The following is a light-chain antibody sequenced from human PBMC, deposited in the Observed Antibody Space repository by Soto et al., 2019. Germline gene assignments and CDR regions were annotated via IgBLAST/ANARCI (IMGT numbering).Light chain of an antibody. Sequence: DIQMTQSPSSLSASVEDRVIITCRASQSISNHLNWYQQKPGKAPKLLIYAASTLQSGVPSRFSGSGSGTDFTLTISCLQSEDFATYYCQQYYSYPPLTFGGGTKVDIK. CDR1: QSISNH. CDR2: AAS. V-gene: IGKV1-39*01. CDR3: QQYYSYPPLT. J-gene: IGKJ4*01.